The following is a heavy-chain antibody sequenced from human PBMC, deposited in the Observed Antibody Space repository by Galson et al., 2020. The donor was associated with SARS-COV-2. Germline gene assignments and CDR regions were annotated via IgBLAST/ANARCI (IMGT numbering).Heavy chain of an antibody. Sequence: GESLKISCKGSGYSFTNYWIGWVRQMPGKGLEWMGIIYPDDSDTRYSPSSQGQVTISADKSISTAYLQWSSLKASDTAMYYCARGEDGYSSYFDYWGQGTLVTVSS. J-gene: IGHJ4*02. CDR3: ARGEDGYSSYFDY. CDR1: GYSFTNYW. V-gene: IGHV5-51*01. CDR2: IYPDDSDT. D-gene: IGHD5-18*01.